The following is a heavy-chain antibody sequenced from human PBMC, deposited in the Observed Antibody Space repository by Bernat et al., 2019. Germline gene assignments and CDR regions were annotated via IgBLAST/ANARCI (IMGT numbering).Heavy chain of an antibody. V-gene: IGHV1-69-2*01. CDR2: IYPGDDDT. CDR3: ASSLDYLFAY. J-gene: IGHJ4*03. CDR1: GYAFSRYW. Sequence: VQLQQSGAELVNPGASVKISCKGSGYAFSRYWMNWVKQRPGKGLEWIGHIYPGDDDTNYNGKFKDKATLTADISSSTAYMQLNSLTSEDSAVYFCASSLDYLFAYWGQGTLFTVS. D-gene: IGHD3-16*01.